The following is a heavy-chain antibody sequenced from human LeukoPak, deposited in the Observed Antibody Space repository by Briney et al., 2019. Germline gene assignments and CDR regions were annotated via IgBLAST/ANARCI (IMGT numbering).Heavy chain of an antibody. Sequence: PSETLSLXCAVYGGSFSGYYWSWIRQPPGKGLESIGEINHSGSTNYNPSLKSRVTISVDTSKNQFSLKLSSVTAADTAVYYCARGRGSSGSRRGFGPWGQGTLVTVSS. J-gene: IGHJ5*02. CDR2: INHSGST. V-gene: IGHV4-34*01. CDR1: GGSFSGYY. D-gene: IGHD6-19*01. CDR3: ARGRGSSGSRRGFGP.